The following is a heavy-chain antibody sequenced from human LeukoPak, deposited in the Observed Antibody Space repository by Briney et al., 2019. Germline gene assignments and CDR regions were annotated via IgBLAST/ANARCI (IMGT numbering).Heavy chain of an antibody. CDR3: ARRETGPYFEY. V-gene: IGHV5-51*01. Sequence: GESLNTSCKGSGYSFTSYWSGWVRQLPGKGLGWMGIIYPGGSDTRSRPSFQGEATISADKPISTAYLRWSSLKDSPTAIYYWARRETGPYFEYWGQRTLVTVSS. J-gene: IGHJ4*02. CDR2: IYPGGSDT. D-gene: IGHD1-1*01. CDR1: GYSFTSYW.